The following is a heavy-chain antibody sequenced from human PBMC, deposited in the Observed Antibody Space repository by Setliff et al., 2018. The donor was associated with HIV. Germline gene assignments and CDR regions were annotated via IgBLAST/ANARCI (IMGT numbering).Heavy chain of an antibody. J-gene: IGHJ6*01. V-gene: IGHV4-38-2*02. D-gene: IGHD6-13*01. CDR1: GDAISNGLY. Sequence: SETLSLTCTVSGDAISNGLYWGWIRQPPGKGVEWIGTVSDSGSGHYNPPLNSRVTISVDTSKNQLSLKLSSVTAADTGVYYCAREDWSNWSSDRFYYFGLDVWGQGTTVTVSS. CDR3: AREDWSNWSSDRFYYFGLDV. CDR2: VSDSGSG.